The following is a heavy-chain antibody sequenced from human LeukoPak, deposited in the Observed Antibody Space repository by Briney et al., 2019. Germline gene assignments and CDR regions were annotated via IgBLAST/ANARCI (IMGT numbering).Heavy chain of an antibody. Sequence: SETLSLTCTVSGGSISSGGYYWSWIRQHPGKGLEWIGYIYYSGSTYYNPSLKSRVTISVDTSKNQFSLKLSSVTAADTAVYYCARGRGSSRYSYYGVFDYWGQGTLVTVSS. D-gene: IGHD6-13*01. CDR3: ARGRGSSRYSYYGVFDY. V-gene: IGHV4-31*03. CDR1: GGSISSGGYY. CDR2: IYYSGST. J-gene: IGHJ4*02.